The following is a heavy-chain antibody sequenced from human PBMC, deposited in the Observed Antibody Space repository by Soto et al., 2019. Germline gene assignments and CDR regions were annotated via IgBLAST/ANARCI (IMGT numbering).Heavy chain of an antibody. CDR3: AREGGDYYDSSGYRYYFDY. Sequence: QVQLVQSGAEVKKPGSSVKVSYKASGGTFSSYAISWVRQAPGQGLEWMGGIIPIFGTANYAQKFQGRVTITADESTSTAYMELSSLRSEDTAVYYCAREGGDYYDSSGYRYYFDYWGQGTLVTVSS. J-gene: IGHJ4*02. V-gene: IGHV1-69*01. CDR1: GGTFSSYA. CDR2: IIPIFGTA. D-gene: IGHD3-22*01.